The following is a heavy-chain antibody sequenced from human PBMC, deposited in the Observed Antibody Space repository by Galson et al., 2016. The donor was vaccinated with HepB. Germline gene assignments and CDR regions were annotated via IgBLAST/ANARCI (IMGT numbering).Heavy chain of an antibody. CDR1: GDSIRSDSDY. CDR3: ARHGELDSDRGWFDP. Sequence: LSLTCIVSGDSIRSDSDYWGWVRKSPGKGLEWIGSIFYTGTTYYNPSLKSRLTIFLDTSSNQFSLRLRSVTAADTALYSCARHGELDSDRGWFDPWGQGTLVTVSS. CDR2: IFYTGTT. D-gene: IGHD1-1*01. J-gene: IGHJ5*02. V-gene: IGHV4-39*01.